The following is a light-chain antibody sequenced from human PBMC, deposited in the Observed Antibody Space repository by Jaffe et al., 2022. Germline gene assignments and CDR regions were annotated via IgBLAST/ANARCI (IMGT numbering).Light chain of an antibody. CDR3: QSYDSSLNSRV. J-gene: IGLJ3*02. Sequence: QSVVTQPPSVSGAPGQRVTISCTGSSSNIGAGYDVHWYQQFPGTAPKLLIYGNNNRPSGVPDRFSGSKSGTSASLVITGLQAEDEADYYCQSYDSSLNSRVFGGGTKLTVL. CDR2: GNN. CDR1: SSNIGAGYD. V-gene: IGLV1-40*01.